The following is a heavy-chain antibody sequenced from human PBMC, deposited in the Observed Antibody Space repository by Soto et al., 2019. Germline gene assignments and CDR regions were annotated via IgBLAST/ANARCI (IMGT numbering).Heavy chain of an antibody. V-gene: IGHV3-20*04. CDR2: INWSGDSI. Sequence: PGGSLRLSCAASGFTFDDYGMSWVRQAPGKGLEWVSCINWSGDSIGYADSVKGRFTISRDNSKNTLYLQMNSLRAEDTAVYYCARYALVGDFWSGYYPTENFPENYYYGMDVWGQGTTVTVSS. CDR1: GFTFDDYG. D-gene: IGHD3-3*01. CDR3: ARYALVGDFWSGYYPTENFPENYYYGMDV. J-gene: IGHJ6*02.